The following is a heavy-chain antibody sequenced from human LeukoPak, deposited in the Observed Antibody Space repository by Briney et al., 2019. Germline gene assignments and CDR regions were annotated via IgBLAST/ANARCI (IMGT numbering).Heavy chain of an antibody. CDR3: ARGGWSLDL. CDR1: GGSMTGSY. Sequence: SETLSLTCTVSGGSMTGSYWSWIRQSPGKGLEWIGYIYYSGTTNYNPPLKSRVTISVDTSKNQFSLKLTPVTAADTAVYFCARGGWSLDLWGRGTLVAVSS. V-gene: IGHV4-59*01. CDR2: IYYSGTT. J-gene: IGHJ2*01. D-gene: IGHD1-26*01.